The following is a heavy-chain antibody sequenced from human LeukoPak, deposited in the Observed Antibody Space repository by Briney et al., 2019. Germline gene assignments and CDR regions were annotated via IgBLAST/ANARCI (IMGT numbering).Heavy chain of an antibody. J-gene: IGHJ4*02. Sequence: PGRSLRLSCAASGFTFSSYGMHWVRQAPGKGLEWVAVIWYDGSNKYYADSVKGRFTISRDNSKNTLYLQMNSLRAEDTAVYYCAKVSSCSGGSCYFFDYWGQGTLVTVSS. D-gene: IGHD2-15*01. CDR1: GFTFSSYG. V-gene: IGHV3-33*06. CDR3: AKVSSCSGGSCYFFDY. CDR2: IWYDGSNK.